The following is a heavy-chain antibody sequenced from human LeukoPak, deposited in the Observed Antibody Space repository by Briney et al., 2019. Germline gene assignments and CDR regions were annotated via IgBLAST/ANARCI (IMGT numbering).Heavy chain of an antibody. V-gene: IGHV4-34*01. J-gene: IGHJ6*03. Sequence: PSETLSLTCAVYGGSFSGYYWSWIRQPPGKGLEWIGEINHSGSTNYNPSLKSRVTISVDTSKNQFSLKLSSVTAADTAVYYCARAVIITILGYYYYYMDVWGKGTTVTVSS. CDR3: ARAVIITILGYYYYYMDV. CDR2: INHSGST. CDR1: GGSFSGYY. D-gene: IGHD3-10*01.